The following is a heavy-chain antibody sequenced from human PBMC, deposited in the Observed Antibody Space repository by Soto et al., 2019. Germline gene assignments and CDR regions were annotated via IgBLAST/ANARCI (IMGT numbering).Heavy chain of an antibody. J-gene: IGHJ5*02. D-gene: IGHD6-13*01. Sequence: SSETLSLTCAVYGGSFSGYYWSWIRQPPGKGLEWIGEINHSGSTNYSPSHKSRVTISVDTSKNQFPLKLSSVTAADTAVYYCASGQPDNWFDPWGQGTLVTVSS. CDR1: GGSFSGYY. V-gene: IGHV4-34*01. CDR2: INHSGST. CDR3: ASGQPDNWFDP.